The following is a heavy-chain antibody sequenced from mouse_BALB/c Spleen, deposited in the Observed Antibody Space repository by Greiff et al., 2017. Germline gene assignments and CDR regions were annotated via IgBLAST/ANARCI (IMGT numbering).Heavy chain of an antibody. CDR1: GFTFTDYY. CDR2: IRNKANGYTT. V-gene: IGHV7-3*02. Sequence: EVKLVESGGGLVQPGGSLRLSCATSGFTFTDYYMSWVRQPPGKALEWLGFIRNKANGYTTEYSASVKGRFTTSRDNSQSILYLQMNTLRAEDSATYYCARLLYAMDYWGQGTSVTVSS. J-gene: IGHJ4*01. CDR3: ARLLYAMDY.